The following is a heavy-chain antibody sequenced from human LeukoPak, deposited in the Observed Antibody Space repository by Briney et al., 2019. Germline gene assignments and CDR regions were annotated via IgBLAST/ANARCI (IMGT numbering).Heavy chain of an antibody. Sequence: GGSLRLSCAASGFTFSSYSMNWVRQAPGKGLEWVSSISSSSSYIYYADSVKGRFTISRDNAKNSLYLQMNSLRAEDTAVYYCTRGGSDLTWVWNDNRNYDYWGQGTLVTVSS. V-gene: IGHV3-21*01. CDR1: GFTFSSYS. CDR2: ISSSSSYI. CDR3: TRGGSDLTWVWNDNRNYDY. J-gene: IGHJ4*02. D-gene: IGHD4-11*01.